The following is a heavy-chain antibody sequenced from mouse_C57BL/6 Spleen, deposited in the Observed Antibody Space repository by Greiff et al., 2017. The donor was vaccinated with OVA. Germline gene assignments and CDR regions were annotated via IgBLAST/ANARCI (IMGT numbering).Heavy chain of an antibody. CDR3: ARGRWLMDAMDY. Sequence: QVQLQQPGAELVRPGSSVKLSCKASGYTFTSYWMHWVKQRPIQGLEWIGNIDPSDSETHYNQKFKDKATLTVDKSSSTAYMQLSSLTSEDSAVYYCARGRWLMDAMDYWGQGTSVTVSS. CDR2: IDPSDSET. V-gene: IGHV1-52*01. CDR1: GYTFTSYW. D-gene: IGHD2-3*01. J-gene: IGHJ4*01.